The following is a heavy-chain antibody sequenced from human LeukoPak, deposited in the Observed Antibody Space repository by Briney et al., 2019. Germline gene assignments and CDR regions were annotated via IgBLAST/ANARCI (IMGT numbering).Heavy chain of an antibody. Sequence: GGSLRLSCAASGFTISNYWMSWVRQAPGKGLEWVANLKQDGSERYYVDSVKGRFAVSRDNAKNSLYLQMNSLRVDDTAVYYCARENTAVPGGDCWGQGTLVTVSS. CDR2: LKQDGSER. CDR1: GFTISNYW. V-gene: IGHV3-7*01. J-gene: IGHJ4*02. CDR3: ARENTAVPGGDC. D-gene: IGHD5-18*01.